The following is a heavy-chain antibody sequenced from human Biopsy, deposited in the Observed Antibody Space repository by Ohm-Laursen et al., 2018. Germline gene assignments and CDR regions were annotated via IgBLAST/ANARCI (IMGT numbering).Heavy chain of an antibody. CDR3: VSFLKDLNMAV. D-gene: IGHD2-15*01. V-gene: IGHV3-74*01. CDR2: IKSVGSWT. J-gene: IGHJ6*02. CDR1: GFTFNAYW. Sequence: GTLSLTCAASGFTFNAYWMYWVRQVPGKGLVWVSHIKSVGSWTNYADSVKGRFTISRDNAKNTLYPQMNSLRAEDTAVYYCVSFLKDLNMAVWGQGTTVTVSS.